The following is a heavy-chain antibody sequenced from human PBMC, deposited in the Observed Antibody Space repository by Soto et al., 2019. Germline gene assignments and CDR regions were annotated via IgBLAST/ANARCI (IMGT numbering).Heavy chain of an antibody. J-gene: IGHJ6*03. CDR1: GFTFSSYA. CDR3: AKSKDYDPYYYYMDV. V-gene: IGHV3-23*01. CDR2: ISGSGGST. Sequence: GGSLRVSCAASGFTFSSYAMSWVRQAPGKGLEWVSAISGSGGSTYYADSVKGRFTISRDNSKNTLYLQMNSLRAEDTAVYYCAKSKDYDPYYYYMDVQAQRTTVTVSS. D-gene: IGHD3-16*01.